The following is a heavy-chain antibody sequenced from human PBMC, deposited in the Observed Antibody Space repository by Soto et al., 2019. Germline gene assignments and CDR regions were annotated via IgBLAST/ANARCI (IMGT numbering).Heavy chain of an antibody. CDR3: ARGHDYGDYIFVY. J-gene: IGHJ4*02. CDR2: INHSGST. CDR1: GGSFSGYY. V-gene: IGHV4-34*01. D-gene: IGHD4-17*01. Sequence: SETLSLTCAVYGGSFSGYYWSWIRQPPGKGLEWIGEINHSGSTNYNPSLKSRVTISVDTSKNQFSLKLSSVTAADTAVYYCARGHDYGDYIFVYWGQGTLVTVSS.